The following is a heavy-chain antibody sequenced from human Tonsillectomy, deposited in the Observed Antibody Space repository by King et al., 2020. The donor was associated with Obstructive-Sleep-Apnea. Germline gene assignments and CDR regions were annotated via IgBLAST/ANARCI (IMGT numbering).Heavy chain of an antibody. CDR3: AKDRGAGYYGMDV. CDR1: GFTFSSSG. Sequence: VQLVQSGGGVVQPGTSLRLSCAASGFTFSSSGMHWVRQAPGKGLEWVAVISFDGNNKYYVDSVKGRFTISRDNSKNTLYLQMNSLGAEDPAVYYCAKDRGAGYYGMDVWGQGTTVTVSS. CDR2: ISFDGNNK. V-gene: IGHV3-30*18. J-gene: IGHJ6*02. D-gene: IGHD3-16*01.